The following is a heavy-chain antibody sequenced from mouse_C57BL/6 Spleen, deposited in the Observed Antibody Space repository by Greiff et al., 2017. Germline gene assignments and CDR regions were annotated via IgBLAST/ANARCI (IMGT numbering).Heavy chain of an antibody. CDR3: TRYGSSLFAY. J-gene: IGHJ3*01. V-gene: IGHV14-4*01. CDR2: IDPENGDT. CDR1: GFNIKDDY. Sequence: VQLQQSGAELVRPGASVKLSCTASGFNIKDDYMHWVKQRPEQGLEWIGWIDPENGDTEYASKFQGKATITADTSSNTAYLQLSSLTSEDTAVYYCTRYGSSLFAYGGQGTLGTVSA. D-gene: IGHD1-1*01.